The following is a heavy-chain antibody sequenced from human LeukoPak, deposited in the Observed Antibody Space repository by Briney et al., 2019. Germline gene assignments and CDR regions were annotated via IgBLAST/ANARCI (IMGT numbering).Heavy chain of an antibody. CDR2: INPNSGGT. V-gene: IGHV1-2*02. J-gene: IGHJ2*01. CDR1: GYMFTGHY. CDR3: ARVTEHTAMVHWYFDL. Sequence: ASVKVSCKASGYMFTGHYMHWVRQAPGQGLEWMGWINPNSGGTNYAQKFQGRVTMTRDTSISTAYMEPSSLRSDDTAVYYCARVTEHTAMVHWYFDLWGRGTLVTVS. D-gene: IGHD5-18*01.